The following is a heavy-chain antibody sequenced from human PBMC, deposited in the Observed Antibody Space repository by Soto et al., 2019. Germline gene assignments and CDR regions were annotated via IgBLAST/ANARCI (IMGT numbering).Heavy chain of an antibody. V-gene: IGHV3-74*01. Sequence: GGSLRLSCAASEFSFSSYWMHWVRQAPGKGLVWVSRINTDGSSTDYVDSVKGRFTISRDNAKNTLYLQMHSLRAEDTALYYCASRGSAYSYGYLYWGQGTLVTVSS. CDR1: EFSFSSYW. CDR2: INTDGSST. D-gene: IGHD5-18*01. J-gene: IGHJ4*02. CDR3: ASRGSAYSYGYLY.